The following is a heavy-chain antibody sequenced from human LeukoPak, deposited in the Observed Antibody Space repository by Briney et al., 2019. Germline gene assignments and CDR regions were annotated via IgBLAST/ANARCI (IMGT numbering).Heavy chain of an antibody. CDR2: ISGSGDST. V-gene: IGHV3-23*01. CDR3: AKSGSRDWDYFEY. CDR1: GFTFSSYA. D-gene: IGHD6-19*01. J-gene: IGHJ4*02. Sequence: GGSLRLSCAASGFTFSSYAMSWVRQAPGKGLEWVSAISGSGDSTFYAGSVKGRFTISRANSKNTLFLQMNSLRAEDTAVYYCAKSGSRDWDYFEYWGQGTLVTASS.